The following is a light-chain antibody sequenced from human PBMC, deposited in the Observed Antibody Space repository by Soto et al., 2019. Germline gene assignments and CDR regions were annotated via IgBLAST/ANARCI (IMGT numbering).Light chain of an antibody. J-gene: IGKJ1*01. CDR1: QGISSF. V-gene: IGKV1-9*01. Sequence: DIQLTQSPSFLSASVGDRVTITCRASQGISSFLAWYQQKPGSAPKLLIYAASTLQGGVPSRFSGSGSGTDFTLTISSLQPEDFATYFCQQISSYPTFGQGTKVEIK. CDR3: QQISSYPT. CDR2: AAS.